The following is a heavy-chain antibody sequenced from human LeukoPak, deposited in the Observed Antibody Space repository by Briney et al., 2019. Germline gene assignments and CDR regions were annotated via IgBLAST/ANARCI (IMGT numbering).Heavy chain of an antibody. CDR3: ATGQGYYYGSGSYYTAFDY. CDR2: ISGDGGST. V-gene: IGHV3-43*02. D-gene: IGHD3-10*01. J-gene: IGHJ4*02. CDR1: GFTFDDYA. Sequence: GGSLRLSCAASGFTFDDYAMHWVRQAPGKGLEWVSLISGDGGSTYYADSVKGRFTISRDNSKNSLYLQMNSLRTEDTALYYCATGQGYYYGSGSYYTAFDYWGQGTLSPSPQ.